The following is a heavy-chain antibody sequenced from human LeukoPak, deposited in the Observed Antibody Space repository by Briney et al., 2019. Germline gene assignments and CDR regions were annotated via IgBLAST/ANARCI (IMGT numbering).Heavy chain of an antibody. CDR1: GGTFSSYA. J-gene: IGHJ4*02. CDR3: ARDTGWTTGIDY. Sequence: ASVKVSCKASGGTFSSYAISWVRQAPGQGLEWMGTINPSGGSTSCAQKFQGRVTMTRDTSTSTVYMELSSLRSEDTAVYYCARDTGWTTGIDYWGQGTLVTVSS. V-gene: IGHV1-46*01. D-gene: IGHD3/OR15-3a*01. CDR2: INPSGGST.